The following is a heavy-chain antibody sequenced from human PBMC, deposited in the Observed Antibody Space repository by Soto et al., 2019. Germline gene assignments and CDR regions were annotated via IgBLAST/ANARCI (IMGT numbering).Heavy chain of an antibody. CDR3: ARGRIAISGVPRSKGGLDV. D-gene: IGHD3-3*01. Sequence: SDTLSLTCVIPSPSIIIDNHSWTSVRKSPGKGLEWMGYIYHTGSTHYNPNLNSRVTISIDKSKNQFSLTLRSLTVADTAVYFCARGRIAISGVPRSKGGLDVWGQGTT. CDR2: IYHTGST. V-gene: IGHV4-30-2*06. CDR1: SPSIIIDNHS. J-gene: IGHJ6*02.